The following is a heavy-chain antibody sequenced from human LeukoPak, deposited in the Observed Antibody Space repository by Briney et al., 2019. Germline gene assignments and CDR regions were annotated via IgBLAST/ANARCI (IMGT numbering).Heavy chain of an antibody. D-gene: IGHD3-3*01. CDR3: ARGGANDFWSGYYL. CDR2: ISGSGGST. CDR1: GFTFSSYV. Sequence: GGSLRLSCAASGFTFSSYVMTWVRQAPGRGLEWVSAISGSGGSTYYADSVKGRFTISRDNSKNTLYLQMNSLRAEDTAVYYCARGGANDFWSGYYLWGQGTLVTVSS. J-gene: IGHJ4*01. V-gene: IGHV3-23*01.